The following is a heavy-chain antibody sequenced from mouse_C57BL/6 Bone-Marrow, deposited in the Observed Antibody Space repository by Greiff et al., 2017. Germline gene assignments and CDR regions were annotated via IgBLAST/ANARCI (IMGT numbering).Heavy chain of an antibody. CDR1: GYTFTSYG. Sequence: VQLQESGAELARPGASVKLSCKASGYTFTSYGISWVKQRTGQGLEWIGEIYPRSGNTYYNEKFKGKATLTADKSSSTAYMELRSLTSEDSAVYFCASYDGYFYYFDDWGQGTTLTVSS. CDR3: ASYDGYFYYFDD. V-gene: IGHV1-81*01. D-gene: IGHD2-3*01. CDR2: IYPRSGNT. J-gene: IGHJ2*01.